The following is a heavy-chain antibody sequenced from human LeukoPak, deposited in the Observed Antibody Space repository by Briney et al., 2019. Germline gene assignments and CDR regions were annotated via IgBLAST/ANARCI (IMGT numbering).Heavy chain of an antibody. D-gene: IGHD3-10*01. J-gene: IGHJ6*04. Sequence: QPGGSLRLSCAASGFTFSSYEMNWVRQAPGKGLEWVSYISGSGSTIYYADSVKGRFTISRDNAKNSLYLQMNSLRAEDTAVYCCARGGAVRGSDVWGKGTTVTISS. CDR3: ARGGAVRGSDV. CDR1: GFTFSSYE. V-gene: IGHV3-48*03. CDR2: ISGSGSTI.